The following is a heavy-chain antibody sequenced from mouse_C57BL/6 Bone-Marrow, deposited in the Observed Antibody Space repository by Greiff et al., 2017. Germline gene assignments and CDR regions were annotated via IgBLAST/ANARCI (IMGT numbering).Heavy chain of an antibody. CDR3: AKNYGSSYYFDY. CDR1: GFSLTSYG. CDR2: IWRGGST. V-gene: IGHV2-5*01. Sequence: VMLVESGPGLVQPSQSLSITCTVSGFSLTSYGVHWVRQSPGKGLEWLGVIWRGGSTDYNAAFMSRLSITKDNSKSQVFFKMNSLQADYTAIYYCAKNYGSSYYFDYWGQGTTLTVSS. D-gene: IGHD1-1*01. J-gene: IGHJ2*01.